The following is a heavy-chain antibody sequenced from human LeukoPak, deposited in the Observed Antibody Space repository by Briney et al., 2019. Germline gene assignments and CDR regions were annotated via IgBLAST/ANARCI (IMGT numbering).Heavy chain of an antibody. D-gene: IGHD3-22*01. Sequence: GGSLRLFCAASGFTFDDYAMHWVRQAPGKGLEWVSGISWNSGSIGYADSVKGRFTISRDNAKNSLYLQMNSLRAEDTALYYCAKGKTHDSSGYYFDYWGQGTLVTVSS. CDR3: AKGKTHDSSGYYFDY. CDR2: ISWNSGSI. CDR1: GFTFDDYA. V-gene: IGHV3-9*01. J-gene: IGHJ4*02.